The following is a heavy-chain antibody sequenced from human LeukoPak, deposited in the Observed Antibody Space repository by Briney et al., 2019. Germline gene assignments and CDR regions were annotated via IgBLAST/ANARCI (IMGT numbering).Heavy chain of an antibody. J-gene: IGHJ6*02. V-gene: IGHV3-30*03. CDR2: ISHDGSNK. D-gene: IGHD3-22*01. Sequence: PGRSLRLSCAASGFTFSSYGMHWVRQAPGKGLEWVAVISHDGSNKYYADSVKGRFTISRDNSKNTLYLQMNSLRAEDTAVYYCARSAYYYDSRGYRNYYYYGMDVWGQGTTVTVSS. CDR1: GFTFSSYG. CDR3: ARSAYYYDSRGYRNYYYYGMDV.